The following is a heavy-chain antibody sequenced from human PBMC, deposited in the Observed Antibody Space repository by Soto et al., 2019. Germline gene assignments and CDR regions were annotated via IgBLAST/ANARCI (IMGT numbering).Heavy chain of an antibody. CDR1: GFTFSSYG. J-gene: IGHJ6*03. D-gene: IGHD3-3*01. Sequence: GGSLRLSCAASGFTFSSYGMHWVRQAPGKGLEWVAVISYDGSNKYYADSVKGRFTISRDNSKNTLYLQMNSLRAEDTAVYYCANGGSTYYDFWSGYRGQYYYYMDVWGKGTTVTVSS. CDR2: ISYDGSNK. V-gene: IGHV3-30*18. CDR3: ANGGSTYYDFWSGYRGQYYYYMDV.